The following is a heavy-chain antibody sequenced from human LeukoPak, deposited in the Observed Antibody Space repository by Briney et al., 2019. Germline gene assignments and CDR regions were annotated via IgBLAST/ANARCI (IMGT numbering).Heavy chain of an antibody. J-gene: IGHJ3*02. CDR2: ISGSGGST. CDR3: AKEGRITMVRGVIITGTFDI. D-gene: IGHD3-10*01. V-gene: IGHV3-23*01. Sequence: PGGSLRLSCAASGFTFSSYAMSWVRQAPGKGLEWVSAISGSGGSTYYADSVKGRFTISRDNSKNTLYLQMNSLRAEDTAVYYCAKEGRITMVRGVIITGTFDIWGQGTMVTVSS. CDR1: GFTFSSYA.